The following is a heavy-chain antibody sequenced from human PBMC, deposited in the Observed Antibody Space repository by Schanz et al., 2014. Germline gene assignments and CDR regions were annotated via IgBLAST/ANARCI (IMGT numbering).Heavy chain of an antibody. CDR2: VFPNGIT. J-gene: IGHJ2*01. CDR3: ARDTTWRLDL. CDR1: GGSIRSGTYY. V-gene: IGHV4-61*02. D-gene: IGHD1-1*01. Sequence: QVQLQESGPGLVKPSQTLSLTCTVSGGSIRSGTYYWSWIRQPAGKALEWVGRVFPNGITNYNPSLKSRVPISRDPSKNQFSRTLASLTAADTAVYYCARDTTWRLDLWGRGTLVTVSS.